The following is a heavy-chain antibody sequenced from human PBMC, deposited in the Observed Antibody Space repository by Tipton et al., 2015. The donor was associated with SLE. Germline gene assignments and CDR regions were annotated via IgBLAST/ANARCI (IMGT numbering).Heavy chain of an antibody. V-gene: IGHV4-34*01. Sequence: LSLTCAVYGGSFSGYYWSWIRQPPGKGLEWIGEINHSGSTNYNPSLKSRVTISVDTSKNQFSLKLSSVTAADTAVYYGAGVSRDAFEIWGQGTMVTVSS. CDR1: GGSFSGYY. CDR2: INHSGST. CDR3: AGVSRDAFEI. D-gene: IGHD5/OR15-5a*01. J-gene: IGHJ3*02.